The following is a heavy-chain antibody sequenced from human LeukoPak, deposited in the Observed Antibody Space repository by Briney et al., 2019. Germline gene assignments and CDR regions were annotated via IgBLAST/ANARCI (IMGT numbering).Heavy chain of an antibody. CDR3: ARGLTTVSTGGAYYYYYYVDV. CDR2: INWNGGST. Sequence: GGSLRLSCAASGFAFDDYGMSWVRQAPGKGLEWVSGINWNGGSTGYADSVKGRFTISRDNAKNSLYLQMNSLRAEDTALYYCARGLTTVSTGGAYYYYYYVDVWGKGTTVTVSS. CDR1: GFAFDDYG. D-gene: IGHD4-17*01. V-gene: IGHV3-20*04. J-gene: IGHJ6*03.